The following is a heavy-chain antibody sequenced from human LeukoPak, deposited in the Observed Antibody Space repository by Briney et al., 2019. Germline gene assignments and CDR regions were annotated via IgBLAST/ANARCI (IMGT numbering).Heavy chain of an antibody. CDR1: GFTFSSYN. Sequence: GGSLRLSCAASGFTFSSYNMNWLRQAPGKGLEGVSSISSSSSHIYNADSVKGRFTISRDNAKNSLYLQMNSLRAEDTAVYYCARVVPGTGFFYWGQGTLVTVSS. D-gene: IGHD2-8*02. V-gene: IGHV3-21*01. CDR3: ARVVPGTGFFY. CDR2: ISSSSSHI. J-gene: IGHJ4*02.